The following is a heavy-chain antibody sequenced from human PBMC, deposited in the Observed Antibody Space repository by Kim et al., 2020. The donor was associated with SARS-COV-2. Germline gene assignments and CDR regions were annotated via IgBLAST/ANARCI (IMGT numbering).Heavy chain of an antibody. CDR3: ARMRGKPLFDY. V-gene: IGHV4-59*08. J-gene: IGHJ4*02. CDR2: IYYSGST. Sequence: SETLSLTCTVSGGSISSYYWSWIRQPPGKGLEWIGYIYYSGSTNYNPSLKSRVTISVDTSKNQFSLKLSSVTAADTAVYYCARMRGKPLFDYWGQGTLVTVSS. CDR1: GGSISSYY.